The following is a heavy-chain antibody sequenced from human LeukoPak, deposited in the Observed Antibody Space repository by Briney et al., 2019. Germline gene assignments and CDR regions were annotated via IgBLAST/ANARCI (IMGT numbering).Heavy chain of an antibody. J-gene: IGHJ5*02. CDR1: GYSFTSYW. Sequence: HGESLKISCKGSGYSFTSYWIGWVRQMPGKGLEWMGIIYPGDSDTRYSPSFQGQVTISADKSISTAYLQWSSLKASDTAMYYCARLGRRGFQVPAAILWFDPWGQGTLVTVSS. D-gene: IGHD2-2*02. CDR2: IYPGDSDT. CDR3: ARLGRRGFQVPAAILWFDP. V-gene: IGHV5-51*01.